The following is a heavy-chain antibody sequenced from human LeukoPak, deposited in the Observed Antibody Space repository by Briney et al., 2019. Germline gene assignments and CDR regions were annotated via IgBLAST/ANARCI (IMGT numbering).Heavy chain of an antibody. CDR2: IYYSGST. D-gene: IGHD2-15*01. Sequence: ASETLSLTCTVAGGSISSYYWSWIRQPPGKGLEWIGYIYYSGSTNYNPSLKSRVTISVDTSKNQFSLKLSSVTAADTAVYCCARDRRASAASYDYWGQGTLVTVSS. CDR3: ARDRRASAASYDY. CDR1: GGSISSYY. J-gene: IGHJ4*02. V-gene: IGHV4-59*01.